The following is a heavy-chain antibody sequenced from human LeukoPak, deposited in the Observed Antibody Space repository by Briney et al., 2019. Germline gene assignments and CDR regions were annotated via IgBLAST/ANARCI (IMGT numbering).Heavy chain of an antibody. CDR1: GFTVSSNY. J-gene: IGHJ3*02. CDR2: IYSGGST. Sequence: PGGSLRLSCAASGFTVSSNYMSWVRQAPGKGLEWVSVIYSGGSTYYADSVKGRFTISRDNSKNTLYLQMNSLRAEDTAVYYCAKALGYGGNSGGCFDIWGQGTMVTVSS. D-gene: IGHD4-23*01. V-gene: IGHV3-66*01. CDR3: AKALGYGGNSGGCFDI.